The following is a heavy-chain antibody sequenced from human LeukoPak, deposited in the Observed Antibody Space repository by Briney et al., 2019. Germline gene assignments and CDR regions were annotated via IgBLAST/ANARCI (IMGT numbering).Heavy chain of an antibody. D-gene: IGHD2-8*02. J-gene: IGHJ4*01. CDR2: IREDGTGK. V-gene: IGHV3-7*01. CDR1: GFTFSSYW. Sequence: GGSLRLSCTASGFTFSSYWMSWVRQAPGKGLEWVANIREDGTGKYYVDSVRGRFTLSRGNAKNSLSLQMNSLRADDTAVYYCARGRFYGNYWYYFDYWGHGTPVTVSS. CDR3: ARGRFYGNYWYYFDY.